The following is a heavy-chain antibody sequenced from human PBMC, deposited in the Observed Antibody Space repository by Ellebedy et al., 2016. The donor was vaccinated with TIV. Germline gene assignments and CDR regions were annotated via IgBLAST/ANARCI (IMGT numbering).Heavy chain of an antibody. Sequence: SETLSLXXAVYGGSFSGYYWSWIRQPPGKGLEWIGEINHSGSTNYNPSLKSRVTISVDTSKNQFSLKLSSVTAADTAVYYCAAMTTVVGIVYWGQGTLVTVSS. D-gene: IGHD4-23*01. CDR3: AAMTTVVGIVY. CDR2: INHSGST. V-gene: IGHV4-34*01. CDR1: GGSFSGYY. J-gene: IGHJ4*02.